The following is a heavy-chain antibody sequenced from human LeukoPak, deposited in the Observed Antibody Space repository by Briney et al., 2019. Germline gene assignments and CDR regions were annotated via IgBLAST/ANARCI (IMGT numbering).Heavy chain of an antibody. CDR3: AKVWWEESTFDY. Sequence: GGSLRLSCAASGFTFSDYYMSWIRQAPGKGLEWVSYISSSGSTIYYADSVKSRFTICRDNAKNSLYLQMNGLRAEDTVVYYCAKVWWEESTFDYWGQGTLVTVSS. CDR2: ISSSGSTI. J-gene: IGHJ4*02. V-gene: IGHV3-11*01. D-gene: IGHD2-21*01. CDR1: GFTFSDYY.